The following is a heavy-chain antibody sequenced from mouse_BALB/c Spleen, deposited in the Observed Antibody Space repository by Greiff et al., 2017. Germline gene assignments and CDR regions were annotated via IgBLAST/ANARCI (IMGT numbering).Heavy chain of an antibody. J-gene: IGHJ4*01. CDR3: ARYGSSSYAMDY. Sequence: VKLVESGPGLVAPSQSLSITCTVSGFSLSRYSVHWVRQHPGKGLEWLGMIWGGGSTDYNSALKSRLSISKDNSKSQVFLKMNSLQTDDTAMYYCARYGSSSYAMDYWGQGTSVTVSS. V-gene: IGHV2-6-4*01. D-gene: IGHD1-1*01. CDR1: GFSLSRYS. CDR2: IWGGGST.